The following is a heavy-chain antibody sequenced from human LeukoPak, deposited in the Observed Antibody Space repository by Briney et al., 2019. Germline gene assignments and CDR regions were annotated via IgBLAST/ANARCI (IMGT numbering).Heavy chain of an antibody. CDR2: IKNKDEGEKT. CDR1: GFTFNNAW. CDR3: TTGIDYGGGY. D-gene: IGHD3-16*01. J-gene: IGHJ4*02. V-gene: IGHV3-15*07. Sequence: PGGSLRLSCAASGFTFNNAWMNWVRQAPGKGLEWVGRIKNKDEGEKTDYAAPVKGRFTISRDDSKATLFLQMNSLKMEDTAIYYCTTGIDYGGGYWGQGTLVSVSS.